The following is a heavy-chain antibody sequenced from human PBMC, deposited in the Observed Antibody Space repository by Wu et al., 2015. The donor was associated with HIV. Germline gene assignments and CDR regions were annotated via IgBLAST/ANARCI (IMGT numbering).Heavy chain of an antibody. CDR3: ARESYYDSSGTEGDDY. CDR1: GGTFSSDS. Sequence: VQLVQSGAEVKKPGSSVKVSCKASGGTFSSDSITWVRQAPGQGLEWMGGIIPIFGTANYAQKFQGRVTITADESTSTAYMELSSLRSEDTAVYYCARESYYDSSGTEGDDYWGQGTLVTVSS. CDR2: IIPIFGTA. V-gene: IGHV1-69*12. J-gene: IGHJ4*02. D-gene: IGHD3-22*01.